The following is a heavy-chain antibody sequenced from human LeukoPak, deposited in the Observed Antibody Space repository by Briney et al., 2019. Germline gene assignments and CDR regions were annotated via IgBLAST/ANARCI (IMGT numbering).Heavy chain of an antibody. CDR2: ISYDGSNK. CDR1: GFTFSSYG. D-gene: IGHD6-19*01. J-gene: IGHJ4*02. Sequence: GGSLRLSCAASGFTFSSYGMHWVRQAPGKGLEWVAVISYDGSNKYYADSVKGRFTISRDNSKNTLYLQMNSLRAEDTAVYYCAKGRYSSGWTDYWGQGTLVTVSS. V-gene: IGHV3-30*18. CDR3: AKGRYSSGWTDY.